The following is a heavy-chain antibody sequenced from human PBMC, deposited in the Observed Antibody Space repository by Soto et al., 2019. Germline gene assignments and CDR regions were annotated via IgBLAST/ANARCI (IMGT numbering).Heavy chain of an antibody. V-gene: IGHV1-69*13. CDR1: GGTFSSYA. CDR3: ARALKRRADILTGYYDY. Sequence: GASVKVSCKASGGTFSSYAISWVRQAPGQGLEWMGGIIPIFGTANYAQKFQGRVTITADESTSTAYMELSSLRSEDTAVYYCARALKRRADILTGYYDYWGQGTLVTVSS. J-gene: IGHJ4*02. D-gene: IGHD3-9*01. CDR2: IIPIFGTA.